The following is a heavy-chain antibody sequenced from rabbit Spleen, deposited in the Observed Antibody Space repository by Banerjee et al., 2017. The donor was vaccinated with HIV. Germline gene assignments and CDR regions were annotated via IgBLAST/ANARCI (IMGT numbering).Heavy chain of an antibody. D-gene: IGHD1-1*01. CDR3: AREDVGGSYTL. V-gene: IGHV1S40*01. CDR2: IYTGSGST. CDR1: GFTLSSNA. J-gene: IGHJ4*01. Sequence: QSLEESGGDLVKPGASLTLTCTASGFTLSSNAMCWVRQAPGKGPEWIACIYTGSGSTYYATWAKGRFTISKTSSTTVTLQMTSLTAADTATYFCAREDVGGSYTLWGPGTLVTVS.